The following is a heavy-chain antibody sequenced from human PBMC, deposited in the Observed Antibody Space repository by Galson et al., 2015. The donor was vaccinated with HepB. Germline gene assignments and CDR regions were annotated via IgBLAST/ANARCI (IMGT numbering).Heavy chain of an antibody. CDR1: GGSISSHY. CDR2: IYDGGRI. V-gene: IGHV4-59*08. D-gene: IGHD4-23*01. CDR3: ARQKGNKMPFDY. J-gene: IGHJ4*02. Sequence: ETLSLTCSVPGGSISSHYWSWMRQPPGKGLEWIGHIYDGGRINYNPSLKSRVSLSTDTSNNQFSLKLSTVTAADTAVYHCARQKGNKMPFDYWGRGTLVTVSS.